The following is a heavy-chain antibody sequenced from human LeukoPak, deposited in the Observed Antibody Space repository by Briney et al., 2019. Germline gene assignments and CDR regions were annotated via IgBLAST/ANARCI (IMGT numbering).Heavy chain of an antibody. CDR1: GGSISSYY. CDR3: ARFGGEGARTLYDSSANWFDP. J-gene: IGHJ5*02. CDR2: IYYSGST. Sequence: SETLSLTCTVSGGSISSYYWSWIRQPPGKGLEWIGYIYYSGSTNYNPSLKSRVAISVDTSKNQFSLKLSSVTAADTAVYYCARFGGEGARTLYDSSANWFDPWGQGTLVTVSS. D-gene: IGHD3-22*01. V-gene: IGHV4-59*01.